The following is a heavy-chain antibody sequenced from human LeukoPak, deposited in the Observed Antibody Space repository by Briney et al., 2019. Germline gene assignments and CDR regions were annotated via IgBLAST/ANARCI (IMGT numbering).Heavy chain of an antibody. V-gene: IGHV3-21*01. Sequence: GGSLRLSCAASGFTFSSYSMNWVRQAPGKGLEWVSSISSSSSYIYYADSVKGRFTISRDNAKNSLYLQMNSLRAEDAAVYYCARGPTPHCTNGVCYISHFDYWGQGTLVTVSS. CDR3: ARGPTPHCTNGVCYISHFDY. D-gene: IGHD2-8*01. J-gene: IGHJ4*02. CDR1: GFTFSSYS. CDR2: ISSSSSYI.